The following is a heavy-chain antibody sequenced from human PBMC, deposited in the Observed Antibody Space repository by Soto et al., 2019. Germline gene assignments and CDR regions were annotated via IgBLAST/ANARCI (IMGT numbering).Heavy chain of an antibody. CDR2: ISGSGGST. Sequence: EVQLLESGGGLVQPGGSLRLSCAASGFTFSSYAMNWVRQAPGKGLEWVSAISGSGGSTYYADSVKGRFTISRDNSKNTMYLQMSSLRAEDTAVYYCAKEGGYCSSTSCYGRVYYWGQGTLVTVSS. CDR3: AKEGGYCSSTSCYGRVYY. D-gene: IGHD2-2*03. CDR1: GFTFSSYA. V-gene: IGHV3-23*01. J-gene: IGHJ4*02.